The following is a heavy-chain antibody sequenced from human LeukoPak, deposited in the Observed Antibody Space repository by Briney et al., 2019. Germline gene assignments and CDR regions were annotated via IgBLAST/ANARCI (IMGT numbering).Heavy chain of an antibody. CDR1: GGSLSGYY. CDR3: ASVAARGVDY. Sequence: SETLSLTSAVYGGSLSGYYWCWIRPPPGKGLEWIGEINHSGSTNYSPSLKSRVTISVDASKNQFSLKRSSVTAADTAVYYCASVAARGVDYWGQGTLVTVSS. CDR2: INHSGST. J-gene: IGHJ4*02. V-gene: IGHV4-34*01. D-gene: IGHD6-13*01.